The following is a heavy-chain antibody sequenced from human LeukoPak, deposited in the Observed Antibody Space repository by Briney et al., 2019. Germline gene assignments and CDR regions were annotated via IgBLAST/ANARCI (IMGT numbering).Heavy chain of an antibody. CDR2: ISGGGGAT. CDR1: GFTFSSYA. Sequence: GGSLRLSCVASGFTFSSYAMTWVRQAPGKGLEWVSAISGGGGATYYALSVRGRITISRDNSKNTLYLQMSSLRAEDTAVYYCAKDSSSSPYYFDYWGQGTLVTVSS. D-gene: IGHD6-6*01. V-gene: IGHV3-23*01. CDR3: AKDSSSSPYYFDY. J-gene: IGHJ4*02.